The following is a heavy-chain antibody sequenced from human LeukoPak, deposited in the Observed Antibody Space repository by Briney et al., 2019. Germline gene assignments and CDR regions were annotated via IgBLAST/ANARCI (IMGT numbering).Heavy chain of an antibody. D-gene: IGHD1-26*01. V-gene: IGHV4-61*01. CDR2: IYYRGST. J-gene: IGHJ3*02. Sequence: SETLSLTCSVSGGSVSSGSYYWSWIRQPPGKGLEWVGYIYYRGSTNYNPSLKSRVTISVDTSKNQFSLKLSSVTAADTAIYYCARVWDSGGAFDIWGQGTMVTVSS. CDR3: ARVWDSGGAFDI. CDR1: GGSVSSGSYY.